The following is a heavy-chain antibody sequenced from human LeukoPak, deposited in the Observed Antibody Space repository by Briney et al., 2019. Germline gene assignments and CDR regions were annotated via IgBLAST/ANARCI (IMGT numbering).Heavy chain of an antibody. CDR1: GYTFHSYD. J-gene: IGHJ6*03. CDR2: MNPNSGHT. CDR3: ARALYSSSIRCYYYMDV. V-gene: IGHV1-8*01. Sequence: ASEKVSCKPSGYTFHSYDIKRLRQATGQGLEWIGWMNPNSGHTGYAQKFQRRVTMARNTSISTAYMELSSLRSEDTAVYYCARALYSSSIRCYYYMDVWGKGTTVTVSS. D-gene: IGHD6-6*01.